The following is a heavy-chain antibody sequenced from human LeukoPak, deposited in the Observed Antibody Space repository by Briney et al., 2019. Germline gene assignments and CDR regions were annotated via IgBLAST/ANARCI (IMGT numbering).Heavy chain of an antibody. CDR2: TSGDGGST. Sequence: GGSLRLSCAASGFTFDDYAMHWVRQAPGKGLEWVSLTSGDGGSTYYADSVKGRFTISRDNSKTSLYLQMNSLRTEDTALYYCAKNPRGGVYDYFDYWGQGTLVTVSS. J-gene: IGHJ4*02. V-gene: IGHV3-43*02. CDR3: AKNPRGGVYDYFDY. CDR1: GFTFDDYA. D-gene: IGHD3-16*01.